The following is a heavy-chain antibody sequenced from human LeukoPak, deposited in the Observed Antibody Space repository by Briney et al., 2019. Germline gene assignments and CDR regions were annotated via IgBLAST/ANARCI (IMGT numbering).Heavy chain of an antibody. CDR1: GFTFSSYA. CDR3: AKKPAAPPTYYYFDY. D-gene: IGHD6-6*01. V-gene: IGHV3-23*01. Sequence: PGGSLRLSCAASGFTFSSYAMSWVRQAPGKGLEWVSAISDSGISTYYADSVKGRFTISRDNSKNTLYLQMNSLRAEDTAIYYCAKKPAAPPTYYYFDYWGQGTLVTVSS. J-gene: IGHJ4*02. CDR2: ISDSGIST.